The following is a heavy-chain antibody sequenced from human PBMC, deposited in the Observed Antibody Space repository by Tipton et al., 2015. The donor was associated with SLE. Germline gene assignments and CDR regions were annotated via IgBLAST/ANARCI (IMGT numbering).Heavy chain of an antibody. D-gene: IGHD6-19*01. J-gene: IGHJ4*02. CDR3: AKDFGYSSGWPLDY. Sequence: SLRLSCAASGFTFSSYAMSWVRQAPGKGLEWVSAISGSGGSTYYADSVKGRFTISRDNSKNSLYLQMSSLRTEDTALYYCAKDFGYSSGWPLDYWGQGTLVTVSS. V-gene: IGHV3-23*01. CDR2: ISGSGGST. CDR1: GFTFSSYA.